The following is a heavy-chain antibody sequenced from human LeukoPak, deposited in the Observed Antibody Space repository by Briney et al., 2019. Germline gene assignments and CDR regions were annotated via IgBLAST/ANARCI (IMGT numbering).Heavy chain of an antibody. V-gene: IGHV4-59*08. D-gene: IGHD6-13*01. CDR3: ARWRAIAAAGFDY. J-gene: IGHJ4*02. CDR2: IYYSGST. Sequence: SETLSLTCTVSGGSISSYYWSWIRQPPGKGLEWIGYIYYSGSTNYNPSLKSRVTISVDTSKNQFSLKLSSVTAADTAVYYCARWRAIAAAGFDYWGQGTLVTVSS. CDR1: GGSISSYY.